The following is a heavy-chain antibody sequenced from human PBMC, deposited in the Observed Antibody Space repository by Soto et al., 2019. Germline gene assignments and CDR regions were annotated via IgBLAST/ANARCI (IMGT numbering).Heavy chain of an antibody. CDR3: ARVDNDYDYVWGSYRFAPFDY. D-gene: IGHD3-16*02. Sequence: ASVKVSCKASGYTFTSYYMHWVRQAPGQGLEWMGIINPSGGSTSYAQKFQGRVTMTRDTSTSTVYMELSSLRSEDTAVYYCARVDNDYDYVWGSYRFAPFDYWGQGTLVTVSS. CDR2: INPSGGST. J-gene: IGHJ4*02. V-gene: IGHV1-46*01. CDR1: GYTFTSYY.